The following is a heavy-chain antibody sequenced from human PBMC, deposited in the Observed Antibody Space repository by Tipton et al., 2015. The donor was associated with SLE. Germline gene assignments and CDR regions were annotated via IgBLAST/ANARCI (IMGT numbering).Heavy chain of an antibody. CDR2: INHSGRT. Sequence: TLSLTCAVYGGSVSGHYWSWIRQPPGKGLEWIGEINHSGRTNYNPSLKSRVTISVDTSKNQFSLKLSSVTAADTAVYYCARVTELLWFGEARGWFDPWGQGTLVTVSS. V-gene: IGHV4-34*01. CDR1: GGSVSGHY. CDR3: ARVTELLWFGEARGWFDP. D-gene: IGHD3-10*01. J-gene: IGHJ5*02.